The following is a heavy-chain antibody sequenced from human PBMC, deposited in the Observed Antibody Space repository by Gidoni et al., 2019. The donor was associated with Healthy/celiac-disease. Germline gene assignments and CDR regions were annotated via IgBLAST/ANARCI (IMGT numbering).Heavy chain of an antibody. Sequence: EVQLVESGGGLVKPGGSLRLSCAASGFTFSSYSMNWVRQAPGKGLEWVSSISSSSSYIYYADSVKGRFTISRDNAKNSLYLQMNSLRAEDTAVYYCARVMTTPSWYFDLWGRGTLVTVSS. CDR1: GFTFSSYS. D-gene: IGHD3-16*01. V-gene: IGHV3-21*01. CDR2: ISSSSSYI. J-gene: IGHJ2*01. CDR3: ARVMTTPSWYFDL.